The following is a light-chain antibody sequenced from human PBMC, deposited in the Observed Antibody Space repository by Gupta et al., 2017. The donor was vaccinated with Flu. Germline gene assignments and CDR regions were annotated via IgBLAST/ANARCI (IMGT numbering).Light chain of an antibody. CDR3: QQRSNWPLLT. CDR2: DAS. J-gene: IGKJ4*01. CDR1: QSVSSY. V-gene: IGKV3-11*01. Sequence: ATLCLSPGERATRSCRASQSVSSYLSWYQQKPGQAPRLLIYDASNRGTGIPARFSGSGSGTDFTLTISSREQEDFAVYYCQQRSNWPLLTFGGGTKVEIK.